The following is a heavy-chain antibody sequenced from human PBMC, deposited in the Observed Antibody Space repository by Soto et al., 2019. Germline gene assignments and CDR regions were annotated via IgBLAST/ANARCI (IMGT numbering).Heavy chain of an antibody. J-gene: IGHJ4*02. CDR3: AREGGYSYGMLDY. CDR2: INPNSGGT. Sequence: GASVKVSCKASGYTFTGYYMHWVRQAPGQGLEWMGWINPNSGGTNYAQKFQGWVTMTRDTSISTAYMELSRLRSDDTAVYYCAREGGYSYGMLDYWGQGTLVTVS. CDR1: GYTFTGYY. V-gene: IGHV1-2*04. D-gene: IGHD5-18*01.